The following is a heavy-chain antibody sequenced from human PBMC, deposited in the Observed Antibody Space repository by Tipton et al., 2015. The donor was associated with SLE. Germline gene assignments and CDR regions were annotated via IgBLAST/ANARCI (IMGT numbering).Heavy chain of an antibody. Sequence: TLSLTCAVYGGSFSGYYWSWIRQPPGKGLEWIGEINHSGSTNYNPSLKSRVTISVDTSKNQFSLNLRSVTAADTAVYYCARYRPLYTYFDPWGQGIPVIVSS. CDR1: GGSFSGYY. CDR3: ARYRPLYTYFDP. J-gene: IGHJ5*02. V-gene: IGHV4-34*01. D-gene: IGHD3-16*01. CDR2: INHSGST.